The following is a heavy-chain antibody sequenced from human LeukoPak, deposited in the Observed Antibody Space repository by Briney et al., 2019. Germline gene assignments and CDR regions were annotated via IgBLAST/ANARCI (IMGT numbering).Heavy chain of an antibody. J-gene: IGHJ4*02. CDR2: INSDGSTT. CDR3: ARHNDYGDYFLDY. CDR1: GFTFSSYW. V-gene: IGHV3-74*01. D-gene: IGHD4-17*01. Sequence: PGGSLRLSCAASGFTFSSYWMHWVRQAPGKGLVWVSRINSDGSTTTYADSVKGRFTISRDNAKNTLYLQMNSLRAEDTAVYYCARHNDYGDYFLDYWGQGTLVTVSS.